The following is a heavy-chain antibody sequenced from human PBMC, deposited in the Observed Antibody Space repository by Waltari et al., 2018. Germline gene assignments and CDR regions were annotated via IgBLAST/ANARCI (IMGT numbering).Heavy chain of an antibody. CDR3: ARVGDYHGSGRFGLDV. CDR1: DGSFSGYF. J-gene: IGHJ6*02. CDR2: INRDGSN. D-gene: IGHD3-10*01. Sequence: QVQLQQWGAGLLKPSETLSLTCAVYDGSFSGYFWSWIRQSPGKGLEWIGQINRDGSNIYTPSRRSRVAMSVDTLKSQISLRLTSVTAADAAVYYCARVGDYHGSGRFGLDVWGQGTRVTVSS. V-gene: IGHV4-34*01.